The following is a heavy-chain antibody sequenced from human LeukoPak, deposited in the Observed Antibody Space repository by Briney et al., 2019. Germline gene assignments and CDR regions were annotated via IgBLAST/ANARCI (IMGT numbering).Heavy chain of an antibody. CDR2: ISGSGGST. V-gene: IGHV3-23*01. Sequence: GGSLRLSCAASGFTFSSYAMSWVRQAPGKGLEWVSAISGSGGSTYYADSVKGRFTISRDNSKNTLYLQMNSLRAEDMAVYYCAKGTGSPTGLRFLEWLFPFDYWGQGTLVTVSS. CDR1: GFTFSSYA. D-gene: IGHD3-3*01. J-gene: IGHJ4*02. CDR3: AKGTGSPTGLRFLEWLFPFDY.